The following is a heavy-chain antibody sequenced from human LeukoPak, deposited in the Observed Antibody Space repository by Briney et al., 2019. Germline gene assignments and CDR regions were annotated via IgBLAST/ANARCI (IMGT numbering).Heavy chain of an antibody. J-gene: IGHJ4*02. CDR2: IYYSGST. CDR3: ARSRGGYNLLDY. Sequence: SETLSLTCTVSGGSISSYYWSWIRQPPGRGLEWIGYIYYSGSTNYNPSLKSRVTISVDTSKNQFSLKLSSVTAADTAVYYCARSRGGYNLLDYWGQGTLVTVSS. D-gene: IGHD5-24*01. CDR1: GGSISSYY. V-gene: IGHV4-59*01.